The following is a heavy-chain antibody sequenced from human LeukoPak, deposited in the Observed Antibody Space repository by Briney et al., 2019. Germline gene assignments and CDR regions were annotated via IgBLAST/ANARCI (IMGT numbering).Heavy chain of an antibody. V-gene: IGHV3-33*03. CDR2: IWYDGSHT. J-gene: IGHJ4*02. D-gene: IGHD2-21*01. Sequence: GGPLGPSCPPLGFTSPSYGMHWFRQAQARGLEGVGMIWYDGSHTKYADSVEGRFSISRDTSKNTLYLQMNSLRADDTAVYYCARGIPIPATHPIDYWGQGSLVTVSS. CDR1: GFTSPSYG. CDR3: ARGIPIPATHPIDY.